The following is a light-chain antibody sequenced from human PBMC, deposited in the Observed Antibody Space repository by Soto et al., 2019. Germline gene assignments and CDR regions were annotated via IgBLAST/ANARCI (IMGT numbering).Light chain of an antibody. CDR1: QSVAGTC. Sequence: EIVLTQSPGTLSLSPGERATLSCIASQSVAGTCLAWYQQKPGQAPRLLIYRASSRATGIPDRFSGSGSGTDFTLTISRLEPEDFAVFYCQQYGSSPVTFGQGTRLEIK. CDR3: QQYGSSPVT. J-gene: IGKJ5*01. CDR2: RAS. V-gene: IGKV3-20*01.